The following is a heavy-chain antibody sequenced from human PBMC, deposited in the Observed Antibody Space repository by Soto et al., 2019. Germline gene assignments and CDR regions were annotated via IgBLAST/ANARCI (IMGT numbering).Heavy chain of an antibody. CDR2: IYPVDSDT. D-gene: IGHD3-3*01. V-gene: IGHV5-51*01. Sequence: PRESLKISCKGSGSSLTSYWIGWVRQMPGKGPEWMGIIYPVDSDTRYSPSFQGQVTISADKSXSTAYLQWSSLKASDTAMYYCARQQQPYYDIRSGWAPKNYDDDYGMDVWGQGTTVTVS. CDR1: GSSLTSYW. J-gene: IGHJ6*02. CDR3: ARQQQPYYDIRSGWAPKNYDDDYGMDV.